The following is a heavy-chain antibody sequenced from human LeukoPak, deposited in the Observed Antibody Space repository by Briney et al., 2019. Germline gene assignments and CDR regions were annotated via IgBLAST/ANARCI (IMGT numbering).Heavy chain of an antibody. V-gene: IGHV4-59*01. CDR2: IYDRGST. Sequence: SETLSLTCTVSGGSISSYYWSWIRQPPGRGLEWIGNIYDRGSTKYNPSLKSRVTISVDTSKNQFSLRLSSVTAADTAVYYCARGRTFDNWGQGTLVTVSS. J-gene: IGHJ4*02. CDR1: GGSISSYY. CDR3: ARGRTFDN.